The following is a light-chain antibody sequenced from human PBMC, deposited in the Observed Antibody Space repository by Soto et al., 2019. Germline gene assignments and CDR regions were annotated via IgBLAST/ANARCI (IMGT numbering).Light chain of an antibody. CDR1: QGVISS. V-gene: IGKV3-15*01. J-gene: IGKJ1*01. CDR2: DAS. Sequence: EIAMTQSPATLSVSPGERATLSCRASQGVISSLAWYQQKPGQAPRLLIYDASTRASGVPARFSGSGSGTEFTLTISSLQSEDFAVYYCQQYNNWPRTFGQGTKVEIK. CDR3: QQYNNWPRT.